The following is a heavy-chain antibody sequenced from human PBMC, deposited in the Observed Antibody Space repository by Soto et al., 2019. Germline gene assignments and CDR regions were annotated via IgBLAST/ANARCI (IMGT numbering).Heavy chain of an antibody. Sequence: QITLKESGPTLVKPTQTLTLTCTFSGFSLSTSGVGVGWIRQPPGKALEWLALIYWDDDKRYSPSLKSRLTITKDHSKSQFGGTKTNMDAVDTATYYCAKGFGILTGYSYWGKGTLVTVSS. CDR1: GFSLSTSGVG. CDR3: AKGFGILTGYSY. CDR2: IYWDDDK. J-gene: IGHJ4*02. D-gene: IGHD3-9*01. V-gene: IGHV2-5*02.